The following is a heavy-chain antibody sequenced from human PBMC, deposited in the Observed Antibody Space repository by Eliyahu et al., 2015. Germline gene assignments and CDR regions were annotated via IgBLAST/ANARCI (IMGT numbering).Heavy chain of an antibody. CDR2: LYTAGET. V-gene: IGHV3-53*01. Sequence: EVQLVESGGGLIQPGGSLRLSCAASGFIVGHHFMSWVRQAPGKGPEWVSVLYTAGETYYADSVEGRFTISRDNSNNTLSLQMDNPRAEDTAVYYCVRDPRRRNYFDSWGQGTLVTVSS. CDR1: GFIVGHHF. J-gene: IGHJ4*02. CDR3: VRDPRRRNYFDS.